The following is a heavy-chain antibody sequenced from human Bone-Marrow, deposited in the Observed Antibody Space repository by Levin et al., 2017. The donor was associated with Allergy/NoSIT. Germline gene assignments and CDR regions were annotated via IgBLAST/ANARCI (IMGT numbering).Heavy chain of an antibody. D-gene: IGHD3-3*01. CDR3: AHVRRTIFGH. CDR2: IYWDDDK. Sequence: SGPTLVKPTQTLTLTCAFSGLSVSTSTIAGVGWIRQPPGKALEWLALIYWDDDKRYSPSLKSRLTITKDTSKNEVVLTMSNMDPVDTATYYCAHVRRTIFGHWGQGTLVTVSS. V-gene: IGHV2-5*02. J-gene: IGHJ4*02. CDR1: GLSVSTSTIAG.